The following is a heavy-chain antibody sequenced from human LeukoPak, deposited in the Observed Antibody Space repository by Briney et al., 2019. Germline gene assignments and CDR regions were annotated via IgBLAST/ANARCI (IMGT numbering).Heavy chain of an antibody. CDR3: ARVAGDCSGGSCYSNWYFDL. J-gene: IGHJ2*01. V-gene: IGHV4-4*07. D-gene: IGHD2-15*01. CDR1: GGSISSYY. Sequence: SETLSLTCTVSGGSISSYYWCWIRQPAGKGLEWIGRIYTSGSTNYNPSLKSRVTMSVDTSKNQFSLKLSSVTAADTAVYYCARVAGDCSGGSCYSNWYFDLWGRGTLVTVSS. CDR2: IYTSGST.